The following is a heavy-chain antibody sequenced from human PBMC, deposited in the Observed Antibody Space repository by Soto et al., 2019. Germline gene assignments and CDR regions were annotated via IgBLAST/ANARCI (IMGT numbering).Heavy chain of an antibody. CDR2: VYHSGTT. D-gene: IGHD1-26*01. J-gene: IGHJ4*02. CDR3: ARDMPYGAGSLAGCDY. V-gene: IGHV4-59*01. CDR1: GVSITGSY. Sequence: SETLSLTCSVSGVSITGSYLSWIRQPPGKTLEWIGYVYHSGTTTYNPSLKSRVSISVDTSKNQFSLRLTSVIAADTAVYYCARDMPYGAGSLAGCDYWGQGILVTVSS.